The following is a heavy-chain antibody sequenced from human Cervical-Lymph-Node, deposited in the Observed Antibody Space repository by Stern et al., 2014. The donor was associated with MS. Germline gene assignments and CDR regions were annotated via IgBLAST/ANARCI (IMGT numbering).Heavy chain of an antibody. J-gene: IGHJ4*02. D-gene: IGHD1-26*01. CDR1: ENTFTGYY. CDR2: INPNSGAT. Sequence: QVKLVQSGAEVTKPGASVKATCKTSENTFTGYYIHWVRQATGQGLARMGWINPNSGATNYAQRFQDRVSLTSDTSNSLAYMELDRLTSGDTAVYYCARISLGSGIDYWGQGSLVTVSS. V-gene: IGHV1-2*02. CDR3: ARISLGSGIDY.